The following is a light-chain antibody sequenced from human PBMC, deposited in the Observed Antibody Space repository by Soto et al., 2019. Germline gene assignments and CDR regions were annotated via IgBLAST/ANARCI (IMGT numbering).Light chain of an antibody. V-gene: IGLV2-14*01. J-gene: IGLJ3*02. CDR1: RNDIGTYTY. CDR2: EVS. Sequence: QSALTQPASVSGSPEQSITISCTGTRNDIGTYTYVSWYQHHPGKAPKLLIYEVSDRPSGVSNRFSGSKSGNTASLTISGLQAEDEADYYCSSYTNSIAVFGGGTKVTVL. CDR3: SSYTNSIAV.